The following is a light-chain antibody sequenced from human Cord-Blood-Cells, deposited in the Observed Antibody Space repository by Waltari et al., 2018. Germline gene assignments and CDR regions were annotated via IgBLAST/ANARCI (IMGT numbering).Light chain of an antibody. CDR1: SSDDGGYNY. J-gene: IGLJ1*01. CDR2: DVS. CDR3: SSYTSSSTHYV. V-gene: IGLV2-14*01. Sequence: QSALTQPASVSGSPGQSITISCTGTSSDDGGYNYVSWYQQHPGKAPKLMIYDVSNRPSGVSNRFSGSKSGNTASLTISGLQAEDEADYYCSSYTSSSTHYVFGTGTKVTVL.